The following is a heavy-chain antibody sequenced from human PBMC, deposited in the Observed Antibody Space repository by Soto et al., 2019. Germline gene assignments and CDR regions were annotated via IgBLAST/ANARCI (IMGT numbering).Heavy chain of an antibody. CDR1: GGSISSGGYS. V-gene: IGHV4-30-2*01. Sequence: SETLSLTCAVSGGSISSGGYSWSWIRQPPGKGLEWIGYIYHNGSTYYNPSLKSRVTISVDRSKNQFSLKLSSVTAADTAVYYCARGREDYYGSGSYYYYYYGMDVWGQGTTVTVSS. CDR3: ARGREDYYGSGSYYYYYYGMDV. D-gene: IGHD3-10*01. J-gene: IGHJ6*02. CDR2: IYHNGST.